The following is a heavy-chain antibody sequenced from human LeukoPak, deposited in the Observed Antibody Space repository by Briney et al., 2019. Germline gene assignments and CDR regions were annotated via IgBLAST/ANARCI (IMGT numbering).Heavy chain of an antibody. D-gene: IGHD6-19*01. CDR2: IIHSGST. Sequence: PSETLSLTCAVYGGSFSGYYWSWIRQPPGKGLEWIGEIIHSGSTNYNPSLKSRVTISVDTSKNQLSLNLSSVTAADTAVYYCVRTPPRYSSGWFWVWGYFDYWGQGTLVTVSS. J-gene: IGHJ4*02. CDR3: VRTPPRYSSGWFWVWGYFDY. CDR1: GGSFSGYY. V-gene: IGHV4-34*12.